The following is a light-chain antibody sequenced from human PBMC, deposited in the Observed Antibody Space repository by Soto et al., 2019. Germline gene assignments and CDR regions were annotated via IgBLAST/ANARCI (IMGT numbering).Light chain of an antibody. CDR2: GSS. Sequence: EVVLTQSPATLSVSPGEGAIISCRASESVKSLLAWYQQKPGQAPRLLIYGSSTRAPDTPARFSGSGSGTQFALSIGSLQSEDFAVYYCQQYNQWSITFGQGTRLEI. V-gene: IGKV3-15*01. J-gene: IGKJ5*01. CDR1: ESVKSL. CDR3: QQYNQWSIT.